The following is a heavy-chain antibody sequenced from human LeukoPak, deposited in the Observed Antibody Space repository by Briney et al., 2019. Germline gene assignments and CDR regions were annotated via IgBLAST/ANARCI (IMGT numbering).Heavy chain of an antibody. D-gene: IGHD5-24*01. V-gene: IGHV3-74*01. Sequence: GGSLRLSCAASGFTFSSYWMHWVRQAPGKGLVWVSRINTDGSSTSYADSVKGRFTISRDNAKNTLYLQMNSLRAEDTAVYYCARIFQRDGFDYWGQGTLVTVSS. CDR1: GFTFSSYW. CDR2: INTDGSST. J-gene: IGHJ4*02. CDR3: ARIFQRDGFDY.